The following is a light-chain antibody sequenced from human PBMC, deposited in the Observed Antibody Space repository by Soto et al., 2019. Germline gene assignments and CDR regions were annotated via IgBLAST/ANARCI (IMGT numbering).Light chain of an antibody. V-gene: IGLV2-11*01. J-gene: IGLJ2*01. Sequence: QSALTQPRSVSGSPGQSVTISCTGTSSDVGGYNYVSWYQQHPGKAPKLMIYDVSKRPSGVPDRFSGSKSGNTASLNISGLHAEDEADYSCCSYAGSYVVFGGGTKLTVL. CDR1: SSDVGGYNY. CDR3: CSYAGSYVV. CDR2: DVS.